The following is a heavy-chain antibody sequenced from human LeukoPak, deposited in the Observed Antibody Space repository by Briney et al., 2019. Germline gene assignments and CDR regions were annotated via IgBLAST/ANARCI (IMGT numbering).Heavy chain of an antibody. J-gene: IGHJ4*02. CDR3: ARHYSSGTYPLDS. D-gene: IGHD3-10*01. Sequence: SETLSLTSTVSGASISNYYWSWFRQPPGKGLEWLAYIYYTGTTNYNPSVKSRLTISVDTSKNQLSLTLNSVTAADTAVYYCARHYSSGTYPLDSWGQGTLVTVSS. CDR1: GASISNYY. V-gene: IGHV4-59*01. CDR2: IYYTGTT.